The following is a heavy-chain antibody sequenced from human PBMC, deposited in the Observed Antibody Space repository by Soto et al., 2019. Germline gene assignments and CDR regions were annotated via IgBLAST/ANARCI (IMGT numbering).Heavy chain of an antibody. D-gene: IGHD6-6*01. V-gene: IGHV3-15*01. CDR2: IKSTVDGGTT. J-gene: IGHJ6*02. CDR3: TVSRWAARAYYYYGMDV. Sequence: EVQLVESGGGLVKSGGSLRLSCAASGFTFNNAWMSWVRQAPGKGLEWVGRIKSTVDGGTTDYAAPVKGRFTISRDDSRNTLALKMNSLKTEDTGVYYCTVSRWAARAYYYYGMDVWGQGATVTVSS. CDR1: GFTFNNAW.